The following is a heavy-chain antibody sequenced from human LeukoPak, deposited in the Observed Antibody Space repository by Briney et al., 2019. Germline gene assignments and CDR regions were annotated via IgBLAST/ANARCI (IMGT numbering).Heavy chain of an antibody. D-gene: IGHD2-2*01. CDR3: ARIFCSSVSCFEYFQH. J-gene: IGHJ1*01. CDR1: GFTFHDYA. Sequence: GGSLRLSCAASGFTFHDYAMHWVRQAPGKGLEWVSGISWNSDDIGYVDSVKGRFTISRDNAKNSLYLQMNSLRAEDTAVFYCARIFCSSVSCFEYFQHWGQGTLVTVSS. CDR2: ISWNSDDI. V-gene: IGHV3-9*01.